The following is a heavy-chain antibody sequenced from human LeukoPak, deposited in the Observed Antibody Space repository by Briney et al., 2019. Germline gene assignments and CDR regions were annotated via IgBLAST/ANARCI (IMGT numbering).Heavy chain of an antibody. V-gene: IGHV3-30*02. CDR1: GFTFSNYW. J-gene: IGHJ4*02. CDR3: AKDAVTMVQGADY. CDR2: IRYDGSNK. D-gene: IGHD3-10*01. Sequence: GGSLRLSCAASGFTFSNYWMSWVRQAPGKGLEWVAFIRYDGSNKYYADSVKGRFTISRDNSKNTLYLQMNSLRAEDTAVYYCAKDAVTMVQGADYWGQGTLVTVSS.